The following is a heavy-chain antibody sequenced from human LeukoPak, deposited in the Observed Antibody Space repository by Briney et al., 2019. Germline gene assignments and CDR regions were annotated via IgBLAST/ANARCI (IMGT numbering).Heavy chain of an antibody. J-gene: IGHJ6*04. V-gene: IGHV1-69*13. D-gene: IGHD3-9*01. CDR1: GGTFSSYA. CDR3: ANPDRDILTGYYNNYYYYGMDV. CDR2: IIPIFGTA. Sequence: ASVKVSCKASGGTFSSYAISWVRQAPGQGLEWMGGIIPIFGTANYAQKFQGRVTITADESTSTAYMELSSLRSEDTAVYYCANPDRDILTGYYNNYYYYGMDVWGKGTTVTVSS.